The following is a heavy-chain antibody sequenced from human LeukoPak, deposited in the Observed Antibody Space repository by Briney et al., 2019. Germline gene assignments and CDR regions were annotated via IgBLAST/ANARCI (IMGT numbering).Heavy chain of an antibody. Sequence: PSETLSLTCTVSGGSISSYYWSWIRQPPGKGLEWIGDIYYSASTSYNPSLKSRVTISIDTSKNQFSLKLSSVTAADTAVYYCARGGSFIVGAPLWWGQGTLVTVSS. CDR3: ARGGSFIVGAPLW. D-gene: IGHD1-26*01. CDR1: GGSISSYY. J-gene: IGHJ4*02. V-gene: IGHV4-59*08. CDR2: IYYSAST.